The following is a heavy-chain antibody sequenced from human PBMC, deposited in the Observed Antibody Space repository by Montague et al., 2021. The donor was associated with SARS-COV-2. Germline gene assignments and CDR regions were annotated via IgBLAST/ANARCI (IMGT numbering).Heavy chain of an antibody. CDR3: AKDLHYAYWTGYYLDD. CDR1: GFTFSNYA. V-gene: IGHV3-23*01. J-gene: IGHJ4*02. Sequence: SLRLSCAASGFTFSNYAMSWVRQAPGKGLEWVSAINGSGGRTYYADSVKGRFTISRDNSKNTLYLQMNSLRAEDTAVYYCAKDLHYAYWTGYYLDDWGQGTTVTVSS. D-gene: IGHD3-3*01. CDR2: INGSGGRT.